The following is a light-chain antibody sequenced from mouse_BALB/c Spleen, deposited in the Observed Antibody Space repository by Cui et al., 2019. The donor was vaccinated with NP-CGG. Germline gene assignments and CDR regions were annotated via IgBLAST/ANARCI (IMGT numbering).Light chain of an antibody. CDR3: ALWYSNHWV. V-gene: IGLV1*01. J-gene: IGLJ1*01. CDR1: TGAVTTSNY. CDR2: GTN. Sequence: QAVVTQESALTTSPGETVTLTCRSSTGAVTTSNYANWVQEKPDHLFTGLIGGTNNRVPGVPARFSGSLIEDKAALTITRAQTEDEAIYFCALWYSNHWVFGGGTKLTVL.